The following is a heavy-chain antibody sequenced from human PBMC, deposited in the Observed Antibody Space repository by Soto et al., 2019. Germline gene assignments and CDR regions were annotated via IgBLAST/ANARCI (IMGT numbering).Heavy chain of an antibody. D-gene: IGHD6-13*01. CDR2: IYSSGST. CDR1: GGSISTYY. Sequence: SETLSLTCTVSGGSISTYYWSWIRQPAGKGLEWIGRIYSSGSTSYNPSLKSRVTMSVDTSKNQFSLKLSSLTAADTAVYYCARAWAATGKGWFDPWGQGTLVTVSS. V-gene: IGHV4-4*07. CDR3: ARAWAATGKGWFDP. J-gene: IGHJ5*02.